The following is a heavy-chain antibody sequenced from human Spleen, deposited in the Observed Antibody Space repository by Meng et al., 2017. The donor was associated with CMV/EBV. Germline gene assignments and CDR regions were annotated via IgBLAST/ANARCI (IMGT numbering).Heavy chain of an antibody. CDR1: GFTFRSYW. J-gene: IGHJ4*02. V-gene: IGHV3-7*01. CDR3: ARTGFKNGYNFDY. Sequence: GSLRLSCAVSGFTFRSYWMSWFRQAPGKGLEWVANIKQDVSERYYVGSVKGRFTISRDNAENSVFLQMNSLRAEDTAVYYCARTGFKNGYNFDYWGQGTLVTVSS. CDR2: IKQDVSER. D-gene: IGHD5-24*01.